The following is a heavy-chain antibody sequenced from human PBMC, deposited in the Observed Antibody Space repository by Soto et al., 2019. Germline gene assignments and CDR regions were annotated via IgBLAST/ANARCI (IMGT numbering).Heavy chain of an antibody. CDR1: GFTFSGYG. CDR2: ILHDGSNK. J-gene: IGHJ4*02. D-gene: IGHD4-17*01. V-gene: IGHV3-30*18. CDR3: AKWSTVTFLDS. Sequence: QVQLVESGGGVVQPGRSLRLSCAASGFTFSGYGMHWVRQAPGKGLEWVAVILHDGSNKNYAESVKGRFTISRDNSKNKLYLQMNSLRAEDTAVYYCAKWSTVTFLDSWGQGTLVTVSS.